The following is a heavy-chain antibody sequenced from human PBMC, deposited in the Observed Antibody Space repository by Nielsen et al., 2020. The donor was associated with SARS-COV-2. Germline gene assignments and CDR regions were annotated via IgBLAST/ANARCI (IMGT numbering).Heavy chain of an antibody. CDR1: GFTFSSYG. CDR3: AKDRLYCSSTSCYAAGMDV. CDR2: ISYDGSNK. J-gene: IGHJ6*02. V-gene: IGHV3-30*18. D-gene: IGHD2-2*01. Sequence: GESLKISCAASGFTFSSYGMHWVRQAPGKGLEWVVVISYDGSNKYYADSVKGRFTISRDNSKNTLYLQMNSLRAEDTAVYYCAKDRLYCSSTSCYAAGMDVWGQGTTVTVSS.